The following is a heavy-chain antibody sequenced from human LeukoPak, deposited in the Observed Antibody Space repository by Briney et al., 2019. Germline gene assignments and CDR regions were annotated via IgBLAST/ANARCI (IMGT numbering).Heavy chain of an antibody. J-gene: IGHJ6*02. V-gene: IGHV4-30-4*01. Sequence: PSETLSLTCTVSGGSISSGDYYWSWLRQPPGTGLEWLGYIYYSGSTYYNPSLKSRVTISVDTSKNQFSLKLSSVTAADTAVYYCAREEITMVRGVITNYYYYYGMDVWGQGTTVTVSS. CDR1: GGSISSGDYY. D-gene: IGHD3-10*01. CDR3: AREEITMVRGVITNYYYYYGMDV. CDR2: IYYSGST.